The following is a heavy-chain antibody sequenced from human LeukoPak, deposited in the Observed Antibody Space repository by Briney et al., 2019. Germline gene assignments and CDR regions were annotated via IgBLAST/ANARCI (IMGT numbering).Heavy chain of an antibody. Sequence: ASVKVSCKTSGYIFNTYAITWVRQAPGQGLEWMGWISGYTGNTYYAQNLQDRLTMTTDTSTNTAYMTLGSLTSDDTAGYYWARPLEYLSYPHRSLPCGLDYWGQGSLVTVSS. D-gene: IGHD1-1*01. CDR2: ISGYTGNT. J-gene: IGHJ4*02. V-gene: IGHV1-18*04. CDR1: GYIFNTYA. CDR3: ARPLEYLSYPHRSLPCGLDY.